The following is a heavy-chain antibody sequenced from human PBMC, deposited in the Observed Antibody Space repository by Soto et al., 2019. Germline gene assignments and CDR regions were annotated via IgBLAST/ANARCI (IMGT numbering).Heavy chain of an antibody. CDR1: GGSISSGGYY. CDR2: INYSGST. V-gene: IGHV4-39*07. Sequence: SETLSLTCTVSGGSISSGGYYWSWIRQHPWKGLEWIGEINYSGSTNYNPSLKSRVTISVDTSKNQFSLKLSSVTAADTAVYYCARAAATGHPVVPDFWGQGALVTVSS. CDR3: ARAAATGHPVVPDF. D-gene: IGHD6-13*01. J-gene: IGHJ4*02.